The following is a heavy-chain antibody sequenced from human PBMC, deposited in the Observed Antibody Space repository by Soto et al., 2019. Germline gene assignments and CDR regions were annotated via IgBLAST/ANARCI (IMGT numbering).Heavy chain of an antibody. Sequence: GGSLRLSCAASGFTFSSYGMHWVRQAPGKGLEWVAVIWYDGSTKYYADSVKGRFTVSRDNSKNTMYLDMNSLRVEDTALYYCTRDLSRRASFWRNDAFNTWGQGTMVTVSS. J-gene: IGHJ3*02. CDR2: IWYDGSTK. CDR1: GFTFSSYG. CDR3: TRDLSRRASFWRNDAFNT. D-gene: IGHD3-3*01. V-gene: IGHV3-33*01.